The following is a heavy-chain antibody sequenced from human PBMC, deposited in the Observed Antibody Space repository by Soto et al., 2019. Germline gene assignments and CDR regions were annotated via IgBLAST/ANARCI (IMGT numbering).Heavy chain of an antibody. CDR1: GGSFSGYY. J-gene: IGHJ5*02. CDR2: INHSGRT. Sequence: SETLSLTCAVYGGSFSGYYWSWIRQPPGKGLEWIVEINHSGRTNYNPSLKSRVTISVDTSKNQFSLKLSSVTAADTAVYYCARRVAASQRSWFYXWGQATSVTVSX. D-gene: IGHD6-6*01. V-gene: IGHV4-34*01. CDR3: ARRVAASQRSWFYX.